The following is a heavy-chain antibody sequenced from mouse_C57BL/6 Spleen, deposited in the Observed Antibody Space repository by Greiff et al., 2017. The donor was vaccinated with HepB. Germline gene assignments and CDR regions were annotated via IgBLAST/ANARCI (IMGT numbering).Heavy chain of an antibody. CDR2: INPNNGGT. Sequence: EVQLQQSGPELVKPGASVKMSCKASGYTFTDYNMHWVKQSHGKSLEWIGYINPNNGGTNYNKKFKGKATLTVNKSSSPAYMELRSLTSEASAVYYCARSWSVYDGLPGAMDYWGQGTSVTVAS. D-gene: IGHD2-3*01. J-gene: IGHJ4*01. CDR1: GYTFTDYN. V-gene: IGHV1-22*01. CDR3: ARSWSVYDGLPGAMDY.